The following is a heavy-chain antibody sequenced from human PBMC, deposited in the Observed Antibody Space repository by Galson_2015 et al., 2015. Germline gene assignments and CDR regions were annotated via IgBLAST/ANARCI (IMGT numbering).Heavy chain of an antibody. V-gene: IGHV4-59*01. J-gene: IGHJ6*02. CDR1: GGSISSYY. Sequence: SETLSLTCTVSGGSISSYYWSWIRQPPGKGLEWIGYIYYSGSINYNPSLKSRVTISVDTSKNQFSLKLSSVTAADTAVYYCARGNGSGVYYYYGMDVWGQGTTVTVSS. D-gene: IGHD3-10*01. CDR2: IYYSGSI. CDR3: ARGNGSGVYYYYGMDV.